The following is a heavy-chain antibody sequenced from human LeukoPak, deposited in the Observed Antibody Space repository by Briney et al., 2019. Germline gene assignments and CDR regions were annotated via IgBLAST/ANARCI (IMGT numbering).Heavy chain of an antibody. CDR2: ISSSGSTI. CDR3: ARDRYYGSGSYYGFDY. J-gene: IGHJ4*02. V-gene: IGHV3-11*04. Sequence: GGSLRLSCAASGFTFSDYYMSWIRQAPGKGLEWVSYISSSGSTIHYADSVKGRFTISRDNAKNSLYLQMNSLRAEDTAVYYCARDRYYGSGSYYGFDYWAREPWSPSPQ. CDR1: GFTFSDYY. D-gene: IGHD3-10*01.